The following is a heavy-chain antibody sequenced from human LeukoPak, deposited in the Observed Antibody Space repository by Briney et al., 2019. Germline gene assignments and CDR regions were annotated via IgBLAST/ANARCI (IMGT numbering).Heavy chain of an antibody. CDR2: ITSSSSTI. D-gene: IGHD1-26*01. V-gene: IGHV3-48*01. CDR3: ARDVDHGVGATDY. CDR1: GSPFSAFV. Sequence: PGGSLRLSCAASGSPFSAFVMAWVRQAPGKGLEWVSYITSSSSTIYYADSVKGRFTISRDNAKNSLYLQMNSLRAEDTAIYYCARDVDHGVGATDYWGQGTLVTVSS. J-gene: IGHJ4*02.